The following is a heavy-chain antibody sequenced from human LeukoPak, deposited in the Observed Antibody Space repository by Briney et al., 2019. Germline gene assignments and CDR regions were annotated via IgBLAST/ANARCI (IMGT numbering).Heavy chain of an antibody. D-gene: IGHD1-26*01. V-gene: IGHV4-59*01. CDR2: IYYSGST. CDR1: GGSISSYY. CDR3: ARVGATTFDY. Sequence: PSETLSLTCTVSGGSISSYYWSWIRQPPGKGLEWIGYIYYSGSTNYNPSPKSRVTISVDTSKNQFSLKLSSVTAADTAVYYCARVGATTFDYWGQGTLVTVSS. J-gene: IGHJ4*02.